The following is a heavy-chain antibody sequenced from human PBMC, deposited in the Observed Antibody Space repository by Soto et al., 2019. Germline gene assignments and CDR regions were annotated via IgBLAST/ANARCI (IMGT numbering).Heavy chain of an antibody. CDR2: ISYDGSSK. V-gene: IGHV3-30*04. D-gene: IGHD4-4*01. CDR3: AREGDYSNYFDY. Sequence: QVQLVESGGDVVQPGRSLRLSCAASHFSFSSSPMNWVRQAPGKGLEWVATISYDGSSKYYAESVEGRFTVSRDNSKNTRFLQVNSLRVEDTAVYYCAREGDYSNYFDYWGQGTLVTVSS. CDR1: HFSFSSSP. J-gene: IGHJ4*02.